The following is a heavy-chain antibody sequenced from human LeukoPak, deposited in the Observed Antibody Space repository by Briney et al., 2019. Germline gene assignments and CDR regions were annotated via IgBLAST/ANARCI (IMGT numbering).Heavy chain of an antibody. V-gene: IGHV3-7*01. CDR3: ARDPSDFWSGYIDC. D-gene: IGHD3-3*01. Sequence: GGSLRLSCAASGFTFSSYWMSWVRQAPGKGLEWVANIKQDGSEKYYVDSVKGRFTISGDNAKNSLYLQMNSLRAEDTAVYYCARDPSDFWSGYIDCWGQGTLVTVSS. CDR1: GFTFSSYW. J-gene: IGHJ4*02. CDR2: IKQDGSEK.